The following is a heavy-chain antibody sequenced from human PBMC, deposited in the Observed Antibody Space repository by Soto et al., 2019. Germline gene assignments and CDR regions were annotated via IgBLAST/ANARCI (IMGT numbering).Heavy chain of an antibody. Sequence: QVQLVQSGAEARKPGSSVKISCTVSGDSFSSYTLIWVRQAPGQGLEWMGGSIPIFHSTIYSQRFKGRVTFTADDSTNTAYLQRTNLRFDDTAIYYCARPSGLLGQYSALPEFWGQGTLVSVSS. J-gene: IGHJ4*02. CDR2: SIPIFHST. V-gene: IGHV1-69*19. CDR3: ARPSGLLGQYSALPEF. D-gene: IGHD5-12*01. CDR1: GDSFSSYT.